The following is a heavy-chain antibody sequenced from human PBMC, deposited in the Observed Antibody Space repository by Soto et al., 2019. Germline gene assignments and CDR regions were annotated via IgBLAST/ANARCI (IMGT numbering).Heavy chain of an antibody. Sequence: QMQLEQSGPEVKKPGTSVKVSCKDSGFTFTSSAFQWVRQARGQRLEWIGWIAVGSGYTNYAQRFQDRVTLTRDMSTATTYMELSRLTSEDTAIYYCAADATAWQQMVPSDYWGQGTLVTVSS. D-gene: IGHD2-8*01. V-gene: IGHV1-58*01. CDR3: AADATAWQQMVPSDY. CDR1: GFTFTSSA. J-gene: IGHJ4*02. CDR2: IAVGSGYT.